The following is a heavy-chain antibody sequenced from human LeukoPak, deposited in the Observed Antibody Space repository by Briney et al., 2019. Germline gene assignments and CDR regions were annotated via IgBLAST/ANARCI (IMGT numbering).Heavy chain of an antibody. CDR1: VSTLTKLS. CDR2: FDPDDGET. J-gene: IGHJ4*02. D-gene: IGHD5-18*01. V-gene: IGHV1-24*01. CDR3: AAGNVDTAFFFDY. Sequence: ASVTVSFTVSVSTLTKLSMHWVRQAPGQGLQWMGGFDPDDGETIYAPKFKGRVTLTEDTSTDTAYMELRSLRSEDTALYYCAAGNVDTAFFFDYWGQGTLVTVSS.